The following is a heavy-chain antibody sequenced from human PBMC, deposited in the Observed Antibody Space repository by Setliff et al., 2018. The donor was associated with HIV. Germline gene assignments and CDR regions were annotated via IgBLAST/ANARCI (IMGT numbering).Heavy chain of an antibody. J-gene: IGHJ5*02. Sequence: PSETLSLTCAVSGYSISSGYYWGWIRQPPGKGLEWIGFIYYSGSTYYYGGSTYYNPSLKSRVTISVDTSKNQFSLKLTSVTAADTAVYYCATCRHRPSNWFDPWGQGTVVTVSS. CDR3: ATCRHRPSNWFDP. CDR2: IYYSGSTYYYGGST. CDR1: GYSISSGYY. V-gene: IGHV4-38-2*01.